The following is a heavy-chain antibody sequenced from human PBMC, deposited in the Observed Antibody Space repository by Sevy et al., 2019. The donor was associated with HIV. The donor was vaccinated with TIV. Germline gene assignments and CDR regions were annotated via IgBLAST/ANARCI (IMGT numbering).Heavy chain of an antibody. CDR2: IYYNGHI. CDR1: GGSITSLY. Sequence: SETLSLTCTVSGGSITSLYWNWIRQPPGKGLEWIGIIYYNGHINYNPSLKSGVTLSLDTSKNQFSLRLSSVTAADTAMYYCAGENAWGRGYSWGQGTLVTVSS. V-gene: IGHV4-59*08. J-gene: IGHJ4*02. D-gene: IGHD1-26*01. CDR3: AGENAWGRGYS.